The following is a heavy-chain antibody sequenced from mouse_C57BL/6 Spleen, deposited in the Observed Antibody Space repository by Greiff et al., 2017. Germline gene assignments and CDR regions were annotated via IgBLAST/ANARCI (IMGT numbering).Heavy chain of an antibody. J-gene: IGHJ4*01. V-gene: IGHV1-69*01. CDR3: ARCYGSSYDAMDY. Sequence: QVQLQQPGAELVMPGASVKLSCKASGYTFTSYWMHWVKQRPGQGLEWIGEIDPSDSYTNYNQKFKGKATLTVDKSSSTAYMQPRSLTSEDSAFYYCARCYGSSYDAMDYWGQGTSVTVSS. D-gene: IGHD1-1*01. CDR2: IDPSDSYT. CDR1: GYTFTSYW.